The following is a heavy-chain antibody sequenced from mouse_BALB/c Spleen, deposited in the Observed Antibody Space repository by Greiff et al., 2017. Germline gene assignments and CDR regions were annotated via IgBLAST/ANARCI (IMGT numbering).Heavy chain of an antibody. Sequence: EVMLVESGGGLVKPGGSLKLSCAASGFTFSSYAMSWVRQTPEKRLEWVATISSGGSYTYYPDSVKGRFTISRDNAKNTLYLQMSSLRSEDTAMYYCARHPYGNYAYFDYWGQGTTLTVSS. CDR2: ISSGGSYT. J-gene: IGHJ2*01. D-gene: IGHD2-1*01. V-gene: IGHV5-9-3*01. CDR1: GFTFSSYA. CDR3: ARHPYGNYAYFDY.